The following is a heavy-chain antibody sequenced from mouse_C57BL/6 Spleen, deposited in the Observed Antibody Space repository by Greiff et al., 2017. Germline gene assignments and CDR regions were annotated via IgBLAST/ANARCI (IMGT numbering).Heavy chain of an antibody. CDR3: ARVEAYYNNYIYAMDY. D-gene: IGHD2-5*01. J-gene: IGHJ4*01. CDR1: GHTFTSYW. CDR2: SDPNSGGT. Sequence: VQLQQPGAELVKPGASAKLSCKASGHTFTSYWTHWVKQRPGRGLEWIGRSDPNSGGTKYNEKFKRKATLTVDKPTSTAYMQLSSLTSEDSAVYYCARVEAYYNNYIYAMDYWGEGTSVTVSS. V-gene: IGHV1-72*01.